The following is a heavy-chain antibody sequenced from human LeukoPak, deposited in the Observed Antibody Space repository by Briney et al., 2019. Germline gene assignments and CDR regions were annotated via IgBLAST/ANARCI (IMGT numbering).Heavy chain of an antibody. CDR2: IKQDGSEK. J-gene: IGHJ4*02. V-gene: IGHV3-7*03. CDR1: GFTFSSYW. D-gene: IGHD3-10*01. CDR3: AKDGYGSGSYSQYFDY. Sequence: GGSLRLSCAASGFTFSSYWMSWVRQAPGKGLEWVANIKQDGSEKYYVDSVKGRFTISRDISKNTLYLQMNSLRAEDTAIYYCAKDGYGSGSYSQYFDYWGQGTLVTVSS.